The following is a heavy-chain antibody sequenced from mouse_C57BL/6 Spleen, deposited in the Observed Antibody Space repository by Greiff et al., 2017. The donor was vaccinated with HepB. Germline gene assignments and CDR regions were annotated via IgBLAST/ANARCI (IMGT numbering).Heavy chain of an antibody. Sequence: QVQLQQPGAELVKPGASVKMSCKASGYTFTSYWITWVKQRPGQGLEWIGDIYPGSGSTNYNEKFKSKATLTVDTSSSTAYMQLSSLTSEDSAVYYCARSYGKTNYYAMDYWGQGTSVTVSS. CDR3: ARSYGKTNYYAMDY. D-gene: IGHD2-1*01. CDR2: IYPGSGST. J-gene: IGHJ4*01. V-gene: IGHV1-55*01. CDR1: GYTFTSYW.